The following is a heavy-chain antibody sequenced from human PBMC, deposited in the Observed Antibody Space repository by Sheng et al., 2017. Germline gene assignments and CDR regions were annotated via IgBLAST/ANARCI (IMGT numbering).Heavy chain of an antibody. J-gene: IGHJ3*02. CDR2: IRYDGSNK. V-gene: IGHV3-30*02. CDR1: GFTFSSYG. D-gene: IGHD3-9*01. CDR3: AKLLRYFDWLLDAFDI. Sequence: QVQLVESGGGVVQPGGSLRLSCAASGFTFSSYGMHWVRQAPGKGLEWVAFIRYDGSNKYYADSVKGRFTISRDNSKNTLYLQMNSLRAEDTAVYYCAKLLRYFDWLLDAFDIWGQGTMVTVSS.